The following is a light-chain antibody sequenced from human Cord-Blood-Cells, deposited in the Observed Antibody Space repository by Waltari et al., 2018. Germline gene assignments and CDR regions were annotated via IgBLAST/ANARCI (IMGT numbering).Light chain of an antibody. CDR1: SSDVGSYNL. Sequence: QSALTQPASVSGSPGQSITISRTGTSSDVGSYNLVPWYQQHPGKAPKLMLYEGSKRPSVVSNRFSGSKSGNTASLTISGLQAEDEADYYCCSYAGSSTWVFGGGTKLTVL. J-gene: IGLJ3*02. V-gene: IGLV2-23*01. CDR3: CSYAGSSTWV. CDR2: EGS.